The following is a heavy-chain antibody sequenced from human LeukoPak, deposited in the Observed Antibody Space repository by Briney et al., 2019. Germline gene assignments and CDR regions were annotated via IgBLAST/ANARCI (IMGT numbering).Heavy chain of an antibody. CDR1: GYTFTSYG. J-gene: IGHJ4*02. D-gene: IGHD3-16*02. CDR2: ISAYNGNT. Sequence: GASVKVSCKASGYTFTSYGISWVRQAPGQGLEWMGWISAYNGNTNYAQELQGRVTMTTDTSTSTAYMELRSLRSDDTAVYYCAREESDDYVWGSYRYNQGPFDYWGQGTLVTVSS. CDR3: AREESDDYVWGSYRYNQGPFDY. V-gene: IGHV1-18*01.